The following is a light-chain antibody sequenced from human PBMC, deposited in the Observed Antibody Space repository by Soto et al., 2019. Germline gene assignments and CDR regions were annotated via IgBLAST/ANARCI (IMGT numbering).Light chain of an antibody. J-gene: IGKJ3*01. V-gene: IGKV3D-20*02. CDR2: RAS. Sequence: DIVLTQSPGTLSLSPGERATLSCRASQAVISNYLAWYQQKPGQAPRLLIYRASTRATGIPDRFSGSGSGTDFTLTISRLEPEDFAVYYCQQRSNWPPITFGPGTKVDMK. CDR3: QQRSNWPPIT. CDR1: QAVISNY.